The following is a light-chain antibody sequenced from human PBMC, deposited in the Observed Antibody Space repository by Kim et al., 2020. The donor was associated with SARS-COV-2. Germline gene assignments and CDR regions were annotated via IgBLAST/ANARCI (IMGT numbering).Light chain of an antibody. Sequence: SYELTQPPSVSVSPGQTATITCSGNGLGNKYACWYQQKPGQSPVLVIYQDNERPSGIPERFSGSNSGNTATLTISETQAMDEADYYCQTWDSSTAVFGGGTKLTVL. J-gene: IGLJ3*02. V-gene: IGLV3-1*01. CDR1: GLGNKY. CDR3: QTWDSSTAV. CDR2: QDN.